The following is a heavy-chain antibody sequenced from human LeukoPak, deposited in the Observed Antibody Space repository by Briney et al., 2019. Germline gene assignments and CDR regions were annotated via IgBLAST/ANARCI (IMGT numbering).Heavy chain of an antibody. V-gene: IGHV3-9*01. J-gene: IGHJ5*02. CDR2: ISWNSGSI. CDR3: AKDHGRVAVAVDL. CDR1: GFTFDDYA. Sequence: PGGSLRLSWAASGFTFDDYAMHWVRQAPGKGLEWVSGISWNSGSIGYADSVKGRFTISRDNAKNSLYLQINSLRAEDTALYYCAKDHGRVAVAVDLWGQGTLVTVSS. D-gene: IGHD6-19*01.